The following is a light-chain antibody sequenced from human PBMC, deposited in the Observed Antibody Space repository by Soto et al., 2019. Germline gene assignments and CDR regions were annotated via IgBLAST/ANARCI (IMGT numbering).Light chain of an antibody. CDR1: QNIGRL. J-gene: IGKJ1*01. Sequence: DIQMTQSPSTLSASVGDRVTITCRASQNIGRLLAWYQQKPGKAPNLLIYDGSSLEGGVPSRFSGSGSGTQFTLTISSLQPDDFATYYCQQYTSSSPWTFGQGTNVEIK. V-gene: IGKV1-5*01. CDR2: DGS. CDR3: QQYTSSSPWT.